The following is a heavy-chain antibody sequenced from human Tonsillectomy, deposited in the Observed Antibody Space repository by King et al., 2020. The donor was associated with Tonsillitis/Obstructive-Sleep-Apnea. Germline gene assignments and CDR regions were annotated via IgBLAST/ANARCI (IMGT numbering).Heavy chain of an antibody. Sequence: QLQESGPGLVKPSETLSLTCTVSGGSISSYYWSWIRQPPGKGLEWIGYIYYSGSTNYNPSLKSRVTISVDTSKNQFSLKLSSVTAADTAVYDCARVHCSSTSCYTGEYYFDYWGQGTLVTVSS. CDR1: GGSISSYY. CDR3: ARVHCSSTSCYTGEYYFDY. V-gene: IGHV4-59*01. D-gene: IGHD2-2*02. CDR2: IYYSGST. J-gene: IGHJ4*02.